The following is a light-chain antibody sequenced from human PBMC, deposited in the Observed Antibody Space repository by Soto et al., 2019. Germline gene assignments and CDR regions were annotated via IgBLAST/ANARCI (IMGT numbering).Light chain of an antibody. Sequence: EIVLTQSPATLSLSPGERATLSCRASQSVSSYLAWYQQKPGQAPRLLIYDASNRATGIPARFSGGGSGTDFTLTISSLEPADFAVDYCQQRFNWPRFTFGEGTKLEIK. V-gene: IGKV3-11*01. J-gene: IGKJ2*01. CDR1: QSVSSY. CDR2: DAS. CDR3: QQRFNWPRFT.